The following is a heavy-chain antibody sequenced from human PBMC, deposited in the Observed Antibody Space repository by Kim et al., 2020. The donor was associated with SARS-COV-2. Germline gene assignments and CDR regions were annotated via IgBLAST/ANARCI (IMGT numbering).Heavy chain of an antibody. CDR2: IYYSGST. D-gene: IGHD6-13*01. Sequence: SETLSLTCTVSGGSISSSSYYWGWIRQPPGKGLEWIGSIYYSGSTYYNPSLKSRVTISVDTSKNQFSLKLSSVTAADTAVYYCARHPYSSSWYDPWFDPWGQGTLVTVSS. CDR1: GGSISSSSYY. V-gene: IGHV4-39*01. J-gene: IGHJ5*02. CDR3: ARHPYSSSWYDPWFDP.